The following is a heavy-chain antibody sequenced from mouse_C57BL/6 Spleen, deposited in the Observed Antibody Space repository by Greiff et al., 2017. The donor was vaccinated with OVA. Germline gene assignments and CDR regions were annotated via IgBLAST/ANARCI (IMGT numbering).Heavy chain of an antibody. CDR1: GYTFTDYE. CDR2: IDPETGGT. Sequence: VKLQESGAELVRPGASVTLSCKASGYTFTDYEMHWVKQTPVHGLEWIGAIDPETGGTAYNQKFKGKAILTAANSSSTAYMELRSLTSEDSAVYYCTRLRNYYAMDYWGQGTSVTVSS. J-gene: IGHJ4*01. D-gene: IGHD1-1*01. V-gene: IGHV1-15*01. CDR3: TRLRNYYAMDY.